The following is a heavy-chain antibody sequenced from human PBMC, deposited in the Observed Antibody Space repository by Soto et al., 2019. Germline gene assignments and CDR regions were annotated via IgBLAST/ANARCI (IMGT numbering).Heavy chain of an antibody. J-gene: IGHJ3*02. CDR2: IIPIFGTA. CDR3: ARSSYYYDSSGYYSRLGAFDI. Sequence: SVKVSCKASGGTFSSYAISWVRQAPGQGLEWMGGIIPIFGTANYAQKFQGRVTITADKSTSTAYMELSSLRSEDTAVYYCARSSYYYDSSGYYSRLGAFDIWGQGTMVSVSS. D-gene: IGHD3-22*01. V-gene: IGHV1-69*06. CDR1: GGTFSSYA.